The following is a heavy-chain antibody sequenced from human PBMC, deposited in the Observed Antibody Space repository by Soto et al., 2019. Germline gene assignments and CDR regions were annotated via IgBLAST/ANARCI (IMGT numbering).Heavy chain of an antibody. Sequence: SETLSLTCTVSGGSISSYYWSWIRQPPGKGLEWIGYIYYSGSTNYNPSLKSRVTISVDTSKNQFSLKLSSVTAADTAVYYCARDIVVPAAMGAYYYYYGMDVWGQGPTVTVSS. J-gene: IGHJ6*02. CDR1: GGSISSYY. CDR3: ARDIVVPAAMGAYYYYYGMDV. CDR2: IYYSGST. D-gene: IGHD2-2*01. V-gene: IGHV4-59*01.